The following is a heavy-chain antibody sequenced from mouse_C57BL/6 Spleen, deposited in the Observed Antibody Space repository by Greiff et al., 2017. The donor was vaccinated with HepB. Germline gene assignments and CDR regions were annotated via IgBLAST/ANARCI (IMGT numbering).Heavy chain of an antibody. CDR3: ARRYYGSSYECAY. V-gene: IGHV1-66*01. CDR1: GYSFTSYY. J-gene: IGHJ3*01. Sequence: VQLQQSGPELVKPGASVKISCKASGYSFTSYYIHWVKQRPGQGLEWIGWIYPGSGNTKYNEKFKGKATLTADTSSSTAYMQLSSLTSEDSAVYYCARRYYGSSYECAYWGQGTLVTVSA. CDR2: IYPGSGNT. D-gene: IGHD1-1*01.